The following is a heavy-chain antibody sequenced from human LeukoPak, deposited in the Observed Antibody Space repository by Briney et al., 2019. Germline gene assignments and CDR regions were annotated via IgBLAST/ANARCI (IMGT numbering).Heavy chain of an antibody. CDR1: VYTFTIYG. CDR2: ISAHNGNT. CDR3: ARQVRAAMVPSASALGY. V-gene: IGHV1-18*01. Sequence: ASVEVFCKASVYTFTIYGIIWVRQAPGQGLEWMGWISAHNGNTNYAQKLQGRVTMTTDTSTSTAYMELRSLRSDDTAVYYCARQVRAAMVPSASALGYWGQGTLVTVSS. J-gene: IGHJ4*02. D-gene: IGHD5-18*01.